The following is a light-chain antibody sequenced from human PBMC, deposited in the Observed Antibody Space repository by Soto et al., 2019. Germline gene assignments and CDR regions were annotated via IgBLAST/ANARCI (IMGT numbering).Light chain of an antibody. J-gene: IGLJ3*02. CDR1: SGDVGAYDR. CDR2: DVT. CDR3: CSHAGGSSWV. Sequence: QSALTQPRSVSGSPGQSVTISCTGTSGDVGAYDRVSWYQHHPTKAPKLIIYDVTNRPSGVPYRFSGSTSGSTASLTISGLQAEDEAEYYCCSHAGGSSWVFGGGTKLPVL. V-gene: IGLV2-11*01.